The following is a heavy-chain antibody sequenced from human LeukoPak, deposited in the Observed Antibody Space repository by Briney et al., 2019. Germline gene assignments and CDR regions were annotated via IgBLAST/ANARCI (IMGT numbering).Heavy chain of an antibody. V-gene: IGHV1-69*05. CDR3: AGPLRSRGYGDNYYFDY. Sequence: GASVKVSCKASGGTFSSYAISWVRQAPGQGLEWMGRIIPIFGTANYAQKFQGRVTITTDESTSTAYMELSSLRSEDTAVYYCAGPLRSRGYGDNYYFDYWGQGTLVTVSS. D-gene: IGHD4-17*01. CDR1: GGTFSSYA. CDR2: IIPIFGTA. J-gene: IGHJ4*02.